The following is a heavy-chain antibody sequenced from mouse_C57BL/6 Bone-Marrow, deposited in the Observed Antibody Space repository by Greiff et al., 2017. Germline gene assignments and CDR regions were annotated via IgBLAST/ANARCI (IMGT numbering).Heavy chain of an antibody. CDR2: IDPSDSYT. V-gene: IGHV1-69*01. Sequence: QVQLQQSGAELVMPGASVKLSCKASGYTFTSYWMHWVKQRPGQGLEWIGEIDPSDSYTNYNQKFKGKSTLTVVKSSSTAYLQISSLTSEDSAVYYCARGGDYYGSSSYWYFDVWGTGTTVTVSS. D-gene: IGHD1-1*01. J-gene: IGHJ1*03. CDR3: ARGGDYYGSSSYWYFDV. CDR1: GYTFTSYW.